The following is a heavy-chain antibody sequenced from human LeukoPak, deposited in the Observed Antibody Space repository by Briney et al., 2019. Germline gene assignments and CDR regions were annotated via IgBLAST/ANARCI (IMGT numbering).Heavy chain of an antibody. CDR2: LSYDGSNE. V-gene: IGHV3-30*03. J-gene: IGHJ4*02. CDR1: GFPFSSYG. CDR3: AGSWFYRDYFEY. D-gene: IGHD3-10*01. Sequence: GGSLRLSCAASGFPFSSYGMHWVRQAPGKGLEWVAVLSYDGSNEYYADSVRGRFTISRDNSKNTLYLQMNSLRVEDTAVYYCAGSWFYRDYFEYWGQGTLVTVSS.